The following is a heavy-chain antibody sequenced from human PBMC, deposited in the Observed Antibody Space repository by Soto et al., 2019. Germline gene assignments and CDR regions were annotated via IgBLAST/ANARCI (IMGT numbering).Heavy chain of an antibody. CDR1: GFTFNTYA. D-gene: IGHD3-3*01. CDR2: ISESGDGT. Sequence: GSLRLSCAASGFTFNTYAMTWVRQAPGKGLEWVSLISESGDGTYYADSVKGRFTISRDNSQRTLNLQMNRLRAEDTAVYYCANNGDFWSWGMDVWGQGTTVTVSS. J-gene: IGHJ6*02. CDR3: ANNGDFWSWGMDV. V-gene: IGHV3-23*01.